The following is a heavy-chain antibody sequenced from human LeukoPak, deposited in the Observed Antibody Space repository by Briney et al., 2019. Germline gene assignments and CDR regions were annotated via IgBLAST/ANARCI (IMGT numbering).Heavy chain of an antibody. CDR2: IYPGDSDT. CDR3: AIPYFYGSGSSNYYFGY. J-gene: IGHJ4*02. D-gene: IGHD3-10*01. CDR1: GSSFTNYW. Sequence: GESLQISCKGSGSSFTNYWIGWVRQMPGKGLEWMGIIYPGDSDTTYSPSFQGQVSISTDKSINTAYLQWSSLKASDTAMYYCAIPYFYGSGSSNYYFGYWGQGTLVTVSS. V-gene: IGHV5-51*01.